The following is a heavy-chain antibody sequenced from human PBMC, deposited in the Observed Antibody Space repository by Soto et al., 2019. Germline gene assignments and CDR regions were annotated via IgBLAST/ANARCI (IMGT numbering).Heavy chain of an antibody. CDR1: GASFSGSDW. Sequence: PSETLSLTCSVSGASFSGSDWWGWGQQPPGKGLEWIEKILHTGTTLYTPPIESRLTTSVAKYKHHFPLRLTSATAADTAIYYCVNLTSSCFSGWSRFDYWGQGTLVTVSS. D-gene: IGHD6-19*01. CDR2: ILHTGTT. J-gene: IGHJ4*02. V-gene: IGHV4-4*02. CDR3: VNLTSSCFSGWSRFDY.